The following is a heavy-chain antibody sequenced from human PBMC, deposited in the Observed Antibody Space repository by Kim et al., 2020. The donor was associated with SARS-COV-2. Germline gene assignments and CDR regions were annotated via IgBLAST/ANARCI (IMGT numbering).Heavy chain of an antibody. CDR1: GDSVSSNSAT. J-gene: IGHJ6*03. D-gene: IGHD6-6*01. CDR3: ARNIPARPGYMDV. V-gene: IGHV6-1*01. Sequence: SQTLSLTCAISGDSVSSNSATWNWIRQSPSRGLEWLGRTYFRSKWYNEYAVSVKSRITINPDTSKSQFSLQLDSVTPEDTAVYYCARNIPARPGYMDVWGKGTTVTVSS. CDR2: TYFRSKWYN.